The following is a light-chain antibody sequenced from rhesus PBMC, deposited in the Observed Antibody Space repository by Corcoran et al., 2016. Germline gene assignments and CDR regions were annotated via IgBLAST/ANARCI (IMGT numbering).Light chain of an antibody. J-gene: IGKJ3*01. CDR2: KVS. CDR1: QSLVHSDGNTY. V-gene: IGKV2-64*01. Sequence: DVVMTQSPLSLPITPGQPASISCRSSQSLVHSDGNTYLSWYQQKPGQPQRLLIYKVSNPYSGVPDRISGSGAATDFTLKISRVEAEDVGVYYCGQGTHWPPFTFGPGTKLDIK. CDR3: GQGTHWPPFT.